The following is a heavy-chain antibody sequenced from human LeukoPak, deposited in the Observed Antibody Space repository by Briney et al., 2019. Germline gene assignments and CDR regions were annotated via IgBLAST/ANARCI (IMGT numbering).Heavy chain of an antibody. CDR1: GFTFSSYN. D-gene: IGHD1-1*01. J-gene: IGHJ4*02. V-gene: IGHV3-21*04. CDR2: INPSSSYI. CDR3: AREDGTY. Sequence: GGSLRLSCVASGFTFSSYNMNWVGQAPGKGLEWLSSINPSSSYINYADSVKGRFTISRDNAKSSLYLQMNSLRAEDTAVYYCAREDGTYWGQGTLVTVSS.